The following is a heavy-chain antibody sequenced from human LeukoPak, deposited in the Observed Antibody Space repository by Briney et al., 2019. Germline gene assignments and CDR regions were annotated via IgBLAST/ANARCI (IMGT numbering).Heavy chain of an antibody. CDR1: GFTFSSYS. CDR3: ARVRYYGSGSYSLFDY. CDR2: ISSSSSYI. D-gene: IGHD3-10*01. V-gene: IGHV3-21*01. Sequence: RGSLRLSCAASGFTFSSYSMNWVRQAPGKGLEWVSSISSSSSYIYYADSVKGRFTISRDNAKNSLYLQMNSLRAEDTAVYYCARVRYYGSGSYSLFDYWGQGTLVTVSS. J-gene: IGHJ4*02.